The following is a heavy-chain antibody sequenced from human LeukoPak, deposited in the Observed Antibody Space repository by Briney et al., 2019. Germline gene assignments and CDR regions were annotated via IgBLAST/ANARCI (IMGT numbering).Heavy chain of an antibody. D-gene: IGHD3-10*01. CDR1: GFTVSSNY. J-gene: IGHJ4*02. CDR2: TYSGGST. Sequence: GGSLTFSFAASGFTVSSNYMSWVRQAPGKGLEWVSVTYSGGSTYYADSVKGRFTISRDNSKNTLYLQMNSLRAEDTAVYYCARDLLHPFGGSGPFDYWEKGNRVTVSS. CDR3: ARDLLHPFGGSGPFDY. V-gene: IGHV3-66*01.